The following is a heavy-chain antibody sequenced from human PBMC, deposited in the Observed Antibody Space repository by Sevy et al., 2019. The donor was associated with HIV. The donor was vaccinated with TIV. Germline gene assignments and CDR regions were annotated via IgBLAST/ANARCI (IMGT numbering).Heavy chain of an antibody. J-gene: IGHJ4*02. CDR1: GFTFSSYG. Sequence: GGSLRLSCAASGFTFSSYGMHWVRQAPGKGLEWVAFIRYDGSNKYYAASVKGRFTISRDNYKNTLYMQMNSLRAADTAVYYYAKDHGQTGLDYWGQGTLVTVSS. CDR3: AKDHGQTGLDY. V-gene: IGHV3-30*02. CDR2: IRYDGSNK.